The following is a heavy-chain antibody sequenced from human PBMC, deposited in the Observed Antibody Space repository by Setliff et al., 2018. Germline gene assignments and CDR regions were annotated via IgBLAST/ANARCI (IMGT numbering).Heavy chain of an antibody. CDR1: GGTFSSYG. CDR3: AREGVDTRSSTDYRYYMDV. CDR2: TIPMFGTT. J-gene: IGHJ6*03. Sequence: ASVKVSCKASGGTFSSYGISWVRQAPGQGLEWMGGTIPMFGTTNYARKFQGRVTITTDESTSTAYMELSSLRTEDTAVYYCAREGVDTRSSTDYRYYMDVWGKGTTVTVSS. V-gene: IGHV1-69*05. D-gene: IGHD5-18*01.